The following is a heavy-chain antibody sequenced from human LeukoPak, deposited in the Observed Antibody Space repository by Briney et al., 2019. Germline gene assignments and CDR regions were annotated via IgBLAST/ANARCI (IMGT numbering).Heavy chain of an antibody. CDR3: ARDNWNYPTHFFDY. Sequence: NPSETLSLTRTVAGGSIRRYYCSWIRQPPGKGLEWIGYISDSGSTDYKSSLKSRVSMSVDTSKNQFSLKLSSVTAADTAVYYCARDNWNYPTHFFDYWGQGTLVTVSS. D-gene: IGHD1-7*01. V-gene: IGHV4-59*01. J-gene: IGHJ4*02. CDR2: ISDSGST. CDR1: GGSIRRYY.